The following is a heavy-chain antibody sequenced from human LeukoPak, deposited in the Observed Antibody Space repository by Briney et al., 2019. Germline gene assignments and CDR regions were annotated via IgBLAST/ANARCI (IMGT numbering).Heavy chain of an antibody. CDR1: GGSFSGYS. J-gene: IGHJ5*02. CDR3: ARRARAHCSSTSCPNWFDP. Sequence: PSETLSLTCAVYGGSFSGYSWSWIRQPPGKGLQWIGEINYNGDTNYNPSLESRVTISVDTSKNQFSLKLSSVTAADTAVYYCARRARAHCSSTSCPNWFDPWGQGTLVTVSS. CDR2: INYNGDT. D-gene: IGHD2-2*01. V-gene: IGHV4-34*01.